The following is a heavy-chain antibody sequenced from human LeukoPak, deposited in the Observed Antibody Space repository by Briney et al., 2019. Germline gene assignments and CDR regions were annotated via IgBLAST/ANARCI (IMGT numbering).Heavy chain of an antibody. CDR1: GYTFTSYD. Sequence: GASVKVSCKASGYTFTSYDINWVRQATGQGLAWMGWMNPNSGNTGYAQKFQGRVTITRNTSISTAYMELSSLGSEDTAVYYCARGRYYYDSSGYCDYWGQGTLVTVSS. CDR3: ARGRYYYDSSGYCDY. CDR2: MNPNSGNT. J-gene: IGHJ4*02. D-gene: IGHD3-22*01. V-gene: IGHV1-8*03.